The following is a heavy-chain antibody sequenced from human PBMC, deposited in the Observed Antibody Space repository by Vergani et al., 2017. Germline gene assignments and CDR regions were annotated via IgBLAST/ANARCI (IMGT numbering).Heavy chain of an antibody. J-gene: IGHJ5*01. D-gene: IGHD1-1*01. CDR1: GFTFNHYA. Sequence: EVQLLESGGDLVQPGGSLRLSCAASGFTFNHYAMNWVRQAPGKGLEWVSGISGRFGSTYYAGSVKGRFTISRDNSKSTLYLQMNSLRAEDTAIYYCAKGGWNYWFYSWGQGTLVIVS. CDR2: ISGRFGST. CDR3: AKGGWNYWFYS. V-gene: IGHV3-23*01.